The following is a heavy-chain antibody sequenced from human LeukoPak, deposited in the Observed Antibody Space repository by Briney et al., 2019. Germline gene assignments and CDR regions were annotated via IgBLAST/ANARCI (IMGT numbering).Heavy chain of an antibody. CDR2: ISGSGGST. J-gene: IGHJ4*02. CDR3: AREGYDILTGHIDGFDY. CDR1: GFTFGSYA. D-gene: IGHD3-9*01. V-gene: IGHV3-23*01. Sequence: PGGSLRLSCAASGFTFGSYAMSWVRQAPGKGLEWVSGISGSGGSTYYADSVKGRFTISRDNAKNTLYLQMNSLRAEDTAVYYCAREGYDILTGHIDGFDYWGQGTLVTVSS.